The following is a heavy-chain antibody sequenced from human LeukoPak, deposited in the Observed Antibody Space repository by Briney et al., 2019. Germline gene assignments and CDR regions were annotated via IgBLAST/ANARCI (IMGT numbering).Heavy chain of an antibody. CDR1: GDSVSSNSVT. J-gene: IGHJ2*01. CDR2: TFYRSKWYT. Sequence: SQTLSLTCAISGDSVSSNSVTWNWIRQSPSRGLEWLGRTFYRSKWYTNYAVSVKSRIIINPDTSKNQFSLQLNSVTPEDTAVYYCARVFGDHFWYFDLWGRGTLVTVSS. CDR3: ARVFGDHFWYFDL. D-gene: IGHD3-16*01. V-gene: IGHV6-1*01.